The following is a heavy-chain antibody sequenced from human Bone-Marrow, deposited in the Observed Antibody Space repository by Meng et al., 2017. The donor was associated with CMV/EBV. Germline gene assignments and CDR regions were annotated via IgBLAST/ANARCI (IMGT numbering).Heavy chain of an antibody. CDR1: GLPFNSYA. J-gene: IGHJ4*02. V-gene: IGHV3-23*01. CDR3: ARVPDYGPLDY. CDR2: IGGTSGDT. Sequence: SCTVSGLPFNSYAVVRVLRAPRRRLEWVAAIGGTSGDTYYAGSVESRFAISKNNSKPTLYLQMNGLRAEDTAVYCCARVPDYGPLDYWGQGTLVTVSS. D-gene: IGHD4-17*01.